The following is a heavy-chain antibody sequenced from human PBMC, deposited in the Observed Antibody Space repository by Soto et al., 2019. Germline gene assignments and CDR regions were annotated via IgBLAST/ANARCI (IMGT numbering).Heavy chain of an antibody. J-gene: IGHJ5*02. CDR3: ARDYKGYCSGGSCRNNWFDP. D-gene: IGHD2-15*01. Sequence: SETLSLTCAVSGYSISSGYYWGWIRRPPGKGLEWIGSIYHSGSIYYNPSLKSRVTISVDTSKNQFSLKLSSVTAADTAVHYCARDYKGYCSGGSCRNNWFDPWGQGTLVTVSS. CDR2: IYHSGSI. V-gene: IGHV4-38-2*02. CDR1: GYSISSGYY.